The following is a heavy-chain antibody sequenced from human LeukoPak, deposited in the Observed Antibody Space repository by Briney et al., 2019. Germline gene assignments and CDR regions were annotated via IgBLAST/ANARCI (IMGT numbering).Heavy chain of an antibody. CDR1: GDSVSSISVA. CDR2: TYYRSKWYY. Sequence: SQTLSLTCAISGDSVSSISVAWNWIRQSPSRGLEWLGRTYYRSKWYYEYAVSVKGRININPDPSKNQFSLQLNSVTPEDTAVYYCALARSEYHYGMDVWGQGATVTVSS. J-gene: IGHJ6*02. CDR3: ALARSEYHYGMDV. V-gene: IGHV6-1*01.